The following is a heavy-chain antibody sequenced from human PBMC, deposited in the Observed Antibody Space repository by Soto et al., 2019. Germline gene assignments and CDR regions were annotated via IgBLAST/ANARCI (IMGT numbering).Heavy chain of an antibody. V-gene: IGHV3-23*01. J-gene: IGHJ4*02. CDR1: LFRFSRYA. Sequence: QPGGSLRLSCAAYLFRFSRYAVICFLPAPDKGLERVSAIGCIRDSTYYASAAKGRFTICRDNSKNTLYLQVNRLRAEHTAVYYCARKFSSSSFYFDDCGRGTQVTVSS. CDR2: IGCIRDST. D-gene: IGHD6-6*01. CDR3: ARKFSSSSFYFDD.